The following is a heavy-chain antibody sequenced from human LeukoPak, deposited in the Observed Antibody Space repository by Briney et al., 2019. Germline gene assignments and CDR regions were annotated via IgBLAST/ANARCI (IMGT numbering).Heavy chain of an antibody. CDR1: GFTFSSYV. D-gene: IGHD3-22*01. J-gene: IGHJ4*02. CDR3: AKTYYYDNSGYWSAYYFDY. CDR2: ISSSGGNT. Sequence: GGSLRLSCAASGFTFSSYVMSWVRQAPGQGLKWVSAISSSGGNTYYADSVKGRFTISRDNSKNTLFLQMNSLRAEDTAVYYCAKTYYYDNSGYWSAYYFDYWGQGTQVTVSS. V-gene: IGHV3-23*01.